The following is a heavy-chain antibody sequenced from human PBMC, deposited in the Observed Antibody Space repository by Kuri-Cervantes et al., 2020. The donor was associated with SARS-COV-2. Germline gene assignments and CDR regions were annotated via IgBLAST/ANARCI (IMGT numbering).Heavy chain of an antibody. D-gene: IGHD6-13*01. Sequence: CTVSGGSISSYYWSWIRQPPGKGLEWIGYIYYSGSTNYNPSLKSRVTISVDTSKNQFSLKLSSVTAADTAVYYCAREEYSSSWWGELGPFDYWGQGTLVTVSS. CDR3: AREEYSSSWWGELGPFDY. CDR1: GGSISSYY. CDR2: IYYSGST. J-gene: IGHJ4*02. V-gene: IGHV4-59*01.